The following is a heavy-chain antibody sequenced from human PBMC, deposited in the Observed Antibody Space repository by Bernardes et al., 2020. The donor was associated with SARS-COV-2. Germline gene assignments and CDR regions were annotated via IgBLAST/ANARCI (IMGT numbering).Heavy chain of an antibody. V-gene: IGHV4-39*01. D-gene: IGHD2-21*01. CDR3: AGSSCGIDCYIGGLRSWDYGMDV. Sequence: SVTLSPPCTVSGGSITSSNYYWGCIRQPPGKGLESIGSIYPSGSSYYNPSPQSRARASVATSKNQISLRLSFVTAADTAVYYCAGSSCGIDCYIGGLRSWDYGMDVWGQGTTVTVSS. CDR2: IYPSGSS. J-gene: IGHJ6*02. CDR1: GGSITSSNYY.